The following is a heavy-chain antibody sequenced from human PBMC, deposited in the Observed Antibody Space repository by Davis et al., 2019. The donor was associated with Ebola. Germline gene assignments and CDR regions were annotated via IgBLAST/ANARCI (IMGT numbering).Heavy chain of an antibody. V-gene: IGHV1-58*01. J-gene: IGHJ4*02. CDR2: VIVASGDT. CDR1: GFRFLNSA. Sequence: SVKVSCKTSGFRFLNSAVQWVRQAPGERLEWMGWVIVASGDTKYAQNFQGRLTIYTDTSTGTVYMELNSLTTEDTAIYYCVGEDYNDGTYCSFDYWGQGTLVTVSS. CDR3: VGEDYNDGTYCSFDY. D-gene: IGHD3-22*01.